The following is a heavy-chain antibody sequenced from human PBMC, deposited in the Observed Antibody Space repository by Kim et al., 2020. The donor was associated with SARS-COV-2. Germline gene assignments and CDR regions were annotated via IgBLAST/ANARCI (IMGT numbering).Heavy chain of an antibody. CDR1: GFTFSSYG. D-gene: IGHD3-10*01. J-gene: IGHJ5*02. CDR2: ISYDGSNK. V-gene: IGHV3-30*18. Sequence: GGSLRLSCAASGFTFSSYGMHWVRQAPGKGLEWVAVISYDGSNKYYADSVKGRFTISRDNSKNTLYLQMNSLRAEDTAVYYCAKDYRRRIWFGLNWFDPWGQGTLVTVSS. CDR3: AKDYRRRIWFGLNWFDP.